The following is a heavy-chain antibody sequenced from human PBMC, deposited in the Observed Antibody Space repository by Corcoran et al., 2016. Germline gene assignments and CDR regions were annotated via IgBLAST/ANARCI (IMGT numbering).Heavy chain of an antibody. D-gene: IGHD1-1*01. CDR3: ASGPTATIFYYYVMDV. CDR1: GFTFSNYG. Sequence: VQLVESGGGVVQPGRSLRLSCGASGFTFSNYGMHWVRQAPGNGLEWVALISYDGNVKSHIDSVKGRFTVSRDNYKNTLFLQMNSLRAEDKAVYYCASGPTATIFYYYVMDVWGQGTTVTVSS. CDR2: ISYDGNVK. J-gene: IGHJ6*02. V-gene: IGHV3-30*03.